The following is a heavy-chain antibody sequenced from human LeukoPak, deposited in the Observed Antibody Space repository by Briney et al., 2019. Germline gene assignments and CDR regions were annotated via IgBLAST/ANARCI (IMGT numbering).Heavy chain of an antibody. J-gene: IGHJ3*02. Sequence: QSGGSLRLSCAASGFTFSSYAMHWVRQAPGKGLEWVAVISYDGSNKYYADSVKGRFIISRDISKNTLFLQMNSLRAEDSALYYCARGGRGSAAVVAPRSFDIWGQGTMVTVSS. V-gene: IGHV3-30*14. CDR3: ARGGRGSAAVVAPRSFDI. CDR2: ISYDGSNK. D-gene: IGHD3-22*01. CDR1: GFTFSSYA.